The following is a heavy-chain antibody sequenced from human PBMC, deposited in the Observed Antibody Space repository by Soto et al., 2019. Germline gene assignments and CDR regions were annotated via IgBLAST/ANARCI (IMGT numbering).Heavy chain of an antibody. Sequence: ASVKVSCKASGYTFTSFGISWVRQAPGQGLEWMGWISAYNGNTIYAQKLQGRVTMTTDTSTSTAYMELRSLRSDDTAVYYCARDRWPPSWFDPWGQGTPVTVS. CDR1: GYTFTSFG. J-gene: IGHJ5*02. D-gene: IGHD2-15*01. CDR3: ARDRWPPSWFDP. CDR2: ISAYNGNT. V-gene: IGHV1-18*01.